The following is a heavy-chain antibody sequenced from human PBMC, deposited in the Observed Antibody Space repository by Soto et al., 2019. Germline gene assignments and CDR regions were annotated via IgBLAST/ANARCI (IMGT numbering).Heavy chain of an antibody. CDR1: GYVYVNYG. Sequence: QVQLVQSGDEVRKPGSSVKVSCKASGYVYVNYGIAWVRQAPGQGLEWMGWISPYSGNTHYASKVQGRLTMTTDTSLSTADMDMGSLTSDDTAVYYCAMVDNYVTTTPQDVWGQGTTVTVSS. J-gene: IGHJ6*02. CDR2: ISPYSGNT. D-gene: IGHD3-16*01. CDR3: AMVDNYVTTTPQDV. V-gene: IGHV1-18*01.